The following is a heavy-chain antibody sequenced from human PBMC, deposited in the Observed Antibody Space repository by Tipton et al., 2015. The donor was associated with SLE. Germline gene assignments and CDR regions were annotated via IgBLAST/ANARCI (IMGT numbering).Heavy chain of an antibody. CDR2: INTNSGNP. CDR1: GYTFTNYA. Sequence: QLVQSGSELKKPGASVKVSCKASGYTFTNYAMNWVRQAPGQGLEWTGWINTNSGNPTYAQGFTGRFVFSLDTSVTTAYLQISSLKADDSAVYYCGRGSIAAAGKMAYWGQGTLVTVSS. J-gene: IGHJ4*02. CDR3: GRGSIAAAGKMAY. V-gene: IGHV7-4-1*02. D-gene: IGHD6-13*01.